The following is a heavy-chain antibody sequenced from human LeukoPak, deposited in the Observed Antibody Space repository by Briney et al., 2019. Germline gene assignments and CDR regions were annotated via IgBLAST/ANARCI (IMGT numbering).Heavy chain of an antibody. Sequence: ASVKVSCKASGYTFTGYYMHWVRQAPGQGLEWMGWINPNSGGTNYAQKFQGRVTMTRDTSISTAYMELSRLRSDDTAVYYCARDRAVAGTAAYYFDYWGQGTLVTVSS. D-gene: IGHD6-19*01. V-gene: IGHV1-2*02. CDR1: GYTFTGYY. CDR3: ARDRAVAGTAAYYFDY. CDR2: INPNSGGT. J-gene: IGHJ4*02.